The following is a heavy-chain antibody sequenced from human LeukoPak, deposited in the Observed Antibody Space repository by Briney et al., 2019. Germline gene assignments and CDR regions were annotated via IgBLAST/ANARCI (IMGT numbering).Heavy chain of an antibody. J-gene: IGHJ4*02. CDR1: GFTFRSYW. D-gene: IGHD1-26*01. CDR3: ARERGIVGADYDY. V-gene: IGHV3-7*01. Sequence: GSLRLSCAASGFTFRSYWMSWVRQAPGKGLEWVANIKQDGSEKYYVDSVKGRFTISRDNAKNSLYLQMNSLRAEDTAVYYCARERGIVGADYDYWGQGTLVTVSS. CDR2: IKQDGSEK.